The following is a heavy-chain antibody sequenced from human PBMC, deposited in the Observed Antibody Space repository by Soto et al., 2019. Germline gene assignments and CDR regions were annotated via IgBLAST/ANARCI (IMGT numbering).Heavy chain of an antibody. Sequence: QVQLVESGGGVVQPGTSLRVSCVGSGFTFRSYVMHWVRQAPGKGLEWVALTSYDGSDKYYDDSVRGRFTISRDNSRNTVDLQMDSLRLDETALYYCARWGTTGGLDVWGQGTLVSVSS. CDR2: TSYDGSDK. J-gene: IGHJ1*01. CDR3: ARWGTTGGLDV. CDR1: GFTFRSYV. V-gene: IGHV3-30*19. D-gene: IGHD3-16*01.